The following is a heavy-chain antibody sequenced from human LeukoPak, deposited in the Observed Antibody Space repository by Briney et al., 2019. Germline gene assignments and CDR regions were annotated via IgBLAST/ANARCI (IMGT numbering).Heavy chain of an antibody. D-gene: IGHD3-10*01. CDR1: GFTFSSYE. V-gene: IGHV3-48*03. CDR2: ISSSGSTI. Sequence: GGSLRLSCAASGFTFSSYEMNGVRQAPGKGLEWVSYISSSGSTIYYADSVKGRFTIPRDNAKNSLYLQMNSLRAEDTAVYYCARDRRGSGSYYSVDAFDIWGQGTMVTVSS. J-gene: IGHJ3*02. CDR3: ARDRRGSGSYYSVDAFDI.